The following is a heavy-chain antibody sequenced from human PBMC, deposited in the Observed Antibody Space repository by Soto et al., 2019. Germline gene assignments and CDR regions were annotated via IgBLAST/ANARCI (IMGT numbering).Heavy chain of an antibody. Sequence: PGGSLRLSCAATGFTSSTYSMNWVRQAPGKGLEWVSYISSGSSPIYYADSVKGRFTISRDNAKNSLYLQMNSLRAEDTAVYYCARGASYGMDVWGKGTTVTVSS. CDR2: ISSGSSPI. CDR3: ARGASYGMDV. J-gene: IGHJ6*04. CDR1: GFTSSTYS. V-gene: IGHV3-48*01.